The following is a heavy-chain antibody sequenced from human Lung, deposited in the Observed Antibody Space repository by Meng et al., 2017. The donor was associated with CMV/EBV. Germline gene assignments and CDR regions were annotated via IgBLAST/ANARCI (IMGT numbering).Heavy chain of an antibody. CDR2: INHSGRT. Sequence: SETLSLXCAVYGGSFSGYYWSWIRQPPGKGLEWIGEINHSGRTNYNPSLKSRVTISVDTSKNQFSLKLSSVTAADTAVYYCARAGRSYGRDVWGQGTTVTVSS. CDR3: ARAGRSYGRDV. V-gene: IGHV4-34*01. J-gene: IGHJ6*02. CDR1: GGSFSGYY.